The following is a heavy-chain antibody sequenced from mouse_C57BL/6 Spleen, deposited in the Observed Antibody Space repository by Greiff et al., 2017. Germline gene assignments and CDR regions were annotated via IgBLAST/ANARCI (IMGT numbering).Heavy chain of an antibody. CDR3: ARGGAYYSNFYYFDY. J-gene: IGHJ2*01. D-gene: IGHD2-5*01. Sequence: QVHVKQPGTELVKPGASVKLSCKASGYTFTSYWMHWVKQRPGQGLEWIGNINPSNGGTNYNEKFKSKATLTVDKSSSTAYMQLSSLTSEDSAVYYCARGGAYYSNFYYFDYWGQGTTLTVSS. V-gene: IGHV1-53*01. CDR1: GYTFTSYW. CDR2: INPSNGGT.